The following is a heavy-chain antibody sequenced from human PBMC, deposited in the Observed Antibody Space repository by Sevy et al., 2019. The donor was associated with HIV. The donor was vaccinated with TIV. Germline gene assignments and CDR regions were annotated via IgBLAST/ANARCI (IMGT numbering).Heavy chain of an antibody. D-gene: IGHD1-20*01. CDR3: TTVPYNWNYYYYYGMDV. Sequence: GGSLRLSCAASGFTFSNAWMSWVRQAPGKGLEWVGRIKSKTDGGTTDNAAPVKGRFTISREDSKNTRYLQMNSLKTEDTAAYYCTTVPYNWNYYYYYGMDVWGQGTTVTVSS. J-gene: IGHJ6*02. V-gene: IGHV3-15*01. CDR2: IKSKTDGGTT. CDR1: GFTFSNAW.